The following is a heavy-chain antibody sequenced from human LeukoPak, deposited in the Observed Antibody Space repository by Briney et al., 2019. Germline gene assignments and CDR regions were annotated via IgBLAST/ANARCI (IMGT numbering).Heavy chain of an antibody. D-gene: IGHD6-19*01. Sequence: SETLSLTCTVSGDSLSSHYWSWIRQPPGKGLEWIGYIYGSGSTHYDPSLRSRVTISEDTTKNQFSLKLTSVTAADTAVYYCARNVGWYSHDSWGQGTLVTVSS. J-gene: IGHJ4*02. CDR2: IYGSGST. CDR3: ARNVGWYSHDS. V-gene: IGHV4-59*08. CDR1: GDSLSSHY.